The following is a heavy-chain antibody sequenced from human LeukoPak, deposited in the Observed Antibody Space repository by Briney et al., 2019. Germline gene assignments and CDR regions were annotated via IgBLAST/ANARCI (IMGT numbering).Heavy chain of an antibody. J-gene: IGHJ4*02. CDR1: GFTFSNHW. V-gene: IGHV3-74*01. CDR3: ARNNWGIDE. Sequence: GGSLRLSCAASGFTFSNHWMNWVRQSPGKGLVWVARINNDATYTSHPASLECPFTISRHNAANTLYLQMNSLRVEDTAMYFCARNNWGIDEWGQGTLVTVSS. CDR2: INNDATYT. D-gene: IGHD7-27*01.